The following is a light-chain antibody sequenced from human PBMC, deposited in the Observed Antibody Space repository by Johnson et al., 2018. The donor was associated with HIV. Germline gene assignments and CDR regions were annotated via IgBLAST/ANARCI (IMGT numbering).Light chain of an antibody. V-gene: IGLV1-51*01. CDR1: SSNIGNNY. Sequence: QSVLTQPPSVSAAPGQKVTISCSGSSSNIGNNYVSWYQQLPGTAPKLLIYDNNKRPSGIPDRFSGSKSGTSATLGITGLQTGDEADYYCGTWDSSLSALFGKGTKVTVL. CDR2: DNN. CDR3: GTWDSSLSAL. J-gene: IGLJ1*01.